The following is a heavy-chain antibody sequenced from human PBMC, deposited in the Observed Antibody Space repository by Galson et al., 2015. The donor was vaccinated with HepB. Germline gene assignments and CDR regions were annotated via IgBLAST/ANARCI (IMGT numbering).Heavy chain of an antibody. D-gene: IGHD2-15*01. CDR3: ARDSFLGYCSGGSCNYYYYGMDV. Sequence: SVKVSCKASGYTFTSYYMHWVRQAPGQGLECMGIINPSGGSTSYAQKFQGRVPMTRDTSTSTVYMELSSLRSEDTAVYYCARDSFLGYCSGGSCNYYYYGMDVWGQGTTVTVSS. J-gene: IGHJ6*02. CDR2: INPSGGST. V-gene: IGHV1-46*01. CDR1: GYTFTSYY.